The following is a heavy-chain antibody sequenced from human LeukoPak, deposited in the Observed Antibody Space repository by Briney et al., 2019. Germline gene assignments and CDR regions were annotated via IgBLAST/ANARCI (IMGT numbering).Heavy chain of an antibody. CDR1: GGAISSYY. Sequence: SETLSLTCTVSGGAISSYYWSWIRHPPGKGLEWIVYIYYSGSTNYNPPLKSRVTISVDTSKNQSPLKLSSVTAPDPAVYYCAGIHREGYMDVWGKGTTVTASS. D-gene: IGHD3-16*02. CDR3: AGIHREGYMDV. CDR2: IYYSGST. V-gene: IGHV4-59*01. J-gene: IGHJ6*03.